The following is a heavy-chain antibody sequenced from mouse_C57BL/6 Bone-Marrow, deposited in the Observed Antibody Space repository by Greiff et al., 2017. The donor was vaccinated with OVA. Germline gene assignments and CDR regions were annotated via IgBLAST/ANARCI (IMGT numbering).Heavy chain of an antibody. D-gene: IGHD1-1*01. CDR3: ARESYGSSYPSWFAY. J-gene: IGHJ3*01. CDR1: GYTFTSYW. V-gene: IGHV1-50*01. Sequence: VQLQQPGAELVKPGASVKLSCKASGYTFTSYWMQWVKQRPGQGLEWIGEIDPSDSYTNYNQKFKGKATLTVDTSSSTAYMQLSSLTSEDSAVYYCARESYGSSYPSWFAYWSQGTLVTVSA. CDR2: IDPSDSYT.